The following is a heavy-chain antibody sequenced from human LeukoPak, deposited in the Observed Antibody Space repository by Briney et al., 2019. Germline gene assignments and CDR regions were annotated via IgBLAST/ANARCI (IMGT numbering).Heavy chain of an antibody. Sequence: SETLSLTCAVYGGSFSGYYWSWIRQPPGKGLEWIGEINHSGSTNYNPSLKSRVTISVDTSKNQFSLKLSSVTAADTAVYYCARIYTTYEILTAYYSPNYMDVWGQGTLVTVSS. CDR3: ARIYTTYEILTAYYSPNYMDV. CDR2: INHSGST. D-gene: IGHD3-9*01. J-gene: IGHJ1*01. V-gene: IGHV4-34*01. CDR1: GGSFSGYY.